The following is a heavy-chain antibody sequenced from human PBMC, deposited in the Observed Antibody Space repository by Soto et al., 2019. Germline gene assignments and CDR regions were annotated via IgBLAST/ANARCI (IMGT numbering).Heavy chain of an antibody. J-gene: IGHJ4*02. Sequence: PGGSLRLSCAASGFTFSSHSMNWVRQAPGKGLEWVSSISSSSSYIYYADSVKGRFTISRDNAKNSLYLQMNSLRAEDTAVYYCAREERAGYSYGYSDYWGQGTLVTVSS. CDR1: GFTFSSHS. V-gene: IGHV3-21*01. CDR2: ISSSSSYI. D-gene: IGHD5-18*01. CDR3: AREERAGYSYGYSDY.